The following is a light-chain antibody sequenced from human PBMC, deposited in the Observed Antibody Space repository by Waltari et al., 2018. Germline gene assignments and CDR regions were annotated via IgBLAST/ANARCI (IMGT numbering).Light chain of an antibody. V-gene: IGKV1-39*01. CDR1: QSISRH. J-gene: IGKJ1*01. Sequence: DIQMTQSPASLPASVGDRVTITCRASQSISRHLNWYQQRPGNAPKLLIYSSSNFQSGVPSTFSGSGSETEFTLTISSLQPEDFATYYCRQSYSTPPGTFDQGTKVEMK. CDR2: SSS. CDR3: RQSYSTPPGT.